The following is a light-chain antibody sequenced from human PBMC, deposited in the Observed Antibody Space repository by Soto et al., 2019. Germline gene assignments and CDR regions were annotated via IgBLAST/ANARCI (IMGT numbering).Light chain of an antibody. CDR3: SSYTTDTTLV. J-gene: IGLJ2*01. V-gene: IGLV2-18*02. CDR1: SSDVGSYNR. CDR2: EVT. Sequence: QSALTQPPSVSGSPGQSVTISCTGTSSDVGSYNRVSWYQQPPGTAPKLMIYEVTNRPSGVPDRFSGTKSGNTASLTSSGLQSEDEADYYCSSYTTDTTLVFGGGTKVTVL.